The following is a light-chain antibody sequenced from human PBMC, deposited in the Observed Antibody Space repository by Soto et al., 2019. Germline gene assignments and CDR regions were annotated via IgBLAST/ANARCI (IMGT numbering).Light chain of an antibody. V-gene: IGLV1-40*01. J-gene: IGLJ2*01. CDR1: SSNIGAGYN. Sequence: QSVLTQPPSVSGAPGQRVTISCTGTSSNIGAGYNVHWFQQLPGTAPKLLIYANSNRTSGVPDRFSGSKSGTSASLAITGLQAEDEADYYCQSYDTSLSVVFGGGTKLTVL. CDR3: QSYDTSLSVV. CDR2: ANS.